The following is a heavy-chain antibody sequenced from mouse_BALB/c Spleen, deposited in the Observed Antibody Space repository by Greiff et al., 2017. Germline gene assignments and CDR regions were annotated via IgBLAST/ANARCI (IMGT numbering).Heavy chain of an antibody. CDR3: ARQYYGSSLYAMDD. J-gene: IGHJ4*01. CDR1: GFTFSSFG. V-gene: IGHV5-17*02. D-gene: IGHD1-1*01. Sequence: EVQRVESGGGLVQPGGSRKLSCAASGFTFSSFGMHWVRQAPEKGLEWVAYISSGSSTIYYADTVKGRFTISRDNPKNTLFLQMTSLRSEDTAMYYCARQYYGSSLYAMDDWGQGTSVTVSS. CDR2: ISSGSSTI.